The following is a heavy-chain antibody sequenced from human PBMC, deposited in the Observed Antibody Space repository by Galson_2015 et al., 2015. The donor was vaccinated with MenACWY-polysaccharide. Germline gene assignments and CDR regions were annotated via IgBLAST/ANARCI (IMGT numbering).Heavy chain of an antibody. V-gene: IGHV1-69*13. CDR3: ARERRQLVRGDAFDI. Sequence: SVKVSCKASGYTFTTYYIHWVRQAPGQGLEWMGGIIPIFGTANYAQKFQGRVTITADESTSTAYMELSSLRSEDTAVYYCARERRQLVRGDAFDIWGQGTMVTVSS. CDR2: IIPIFGTA. CDR1: GYTFTTYY. J-gene: IGHJ3*02. D-gene: IGHD6-6*01.